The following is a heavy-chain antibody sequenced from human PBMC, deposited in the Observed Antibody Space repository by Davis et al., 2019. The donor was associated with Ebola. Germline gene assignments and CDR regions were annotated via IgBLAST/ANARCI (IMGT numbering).Heavy chain of an antibody. CDR2: MRSKGFGGTT. J-gene: IGHJ4*02. D-gene: IGHD4-23*01. CDR3: TRRGTVVTPDY. V-gene: IGHV3-49*03. CDR1: GITFGDYA. Sequence: SLKTSCTSSGITFGDYAMSWFRQAPGKGLEWVGFMRSKGFGGTTEYAASVKGRFTISRDDSKGIAYLQMNSLKTEDTAVYYCTRRGTVVTPDYWGQGTLVTVSS.